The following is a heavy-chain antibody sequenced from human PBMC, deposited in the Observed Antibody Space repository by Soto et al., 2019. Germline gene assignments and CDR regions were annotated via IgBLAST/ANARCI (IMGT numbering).Heavy chain of an antibody. Sequence: SVKVSCKASGGTFSSYAISWVRQAPGQGLEWMGGIIPIFGTANYAQKFQGRVTITADESTSTAYMELSSLRSEDTAVYYCVLGYYYDSSGYYYYGMDVSGQGTMVTVSS. CDR1: GGTFSSYA. CDR3: VLGYYYDSSGYYYYGMDV. CDR2: IIPIFGTA. D-gene: IGHD3-22*01. J-gene: IGHJ6*02. V-gene: IGHV1-69*13.